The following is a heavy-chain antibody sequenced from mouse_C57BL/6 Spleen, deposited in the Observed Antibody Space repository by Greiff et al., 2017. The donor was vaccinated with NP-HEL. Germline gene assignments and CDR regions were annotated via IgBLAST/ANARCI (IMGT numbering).Heavy chain of an antibody. Sequence: VQLQQSGAELAKPGASVKLSCKASGYTSTSYWMQWVKQRPGQGLEWIGYINPSSGYTKYNQKFKDKASLTADKSSRTAYMQLSSLKYEDSGVYYCARGLMGAMDYWGQGTSVTVSS. D-gene: IGHD2-4*01. CDR2: INPSSGYT. CDR1: GYTSTSYW. J-gene: IGHJ4*01. V-gene: IGHV1-7*01. CDR3: ARGLMGAMDY.